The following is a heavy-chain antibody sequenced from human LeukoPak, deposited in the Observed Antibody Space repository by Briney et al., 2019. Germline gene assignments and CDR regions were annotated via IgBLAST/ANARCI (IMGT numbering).Heavy chain of an antibody. Sequence: GGSLRLSCAASGFTFNNYDMNWVRQAPGKGLEWVSYISSSSSIIYYADSVKGRFTISRDTAKNSLYLQMNSLRAEDTAVYYCAKVTYYYDSSGYYYGWFDPWGQGTLVTVSS. CDR2: ISSSSSII. CDR1: GFTFNNYD. V-gene: IGHV3-48*01. CDR3: AKVTYYYDSSGYYYGWFDP. D-gene: IGHD3-22*01. J-gene: IGHJ5*02.